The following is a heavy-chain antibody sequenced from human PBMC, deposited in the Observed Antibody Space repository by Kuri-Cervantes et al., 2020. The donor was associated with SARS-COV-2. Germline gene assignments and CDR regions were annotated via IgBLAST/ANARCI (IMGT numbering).Heavy chain of an antibody. CDR2: IYYSGST. V-gene: IGHV4-39*07. CDR3: ARDRPWQGYFDL. J-gene: IGHJ2*01. CDR1: GGSISSSSYY. Sequence: SETLSLTCTVSGGSISSSSYYWGWIRQPTGKGLEWIGSIYYSGSTYYNPSLKSRVTISVDTSKNQFSLKLSSVTAADTAVYYCARDRPWQGYFDLWGRGTLVTVSS.